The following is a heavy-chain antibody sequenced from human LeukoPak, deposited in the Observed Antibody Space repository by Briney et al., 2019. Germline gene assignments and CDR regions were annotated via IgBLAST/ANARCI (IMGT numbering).Heavy chain of an antibody. CDR1: GGSISSGDYY. CDR3: ARDHGDYWFDP. J-gene: IGHJ5*02. CDR2: IYYSGST. D-gene: IGHD4-17*01. V-gene: IGHV4-30-4*02. Sequence: SETLSLTCTVSGGSISSGDYYWSWIRQPPGKGLEWIGYIYYSGSTYYNPSLKSRVTISVDTSKNQFSLKLSSVTAADTAVYCCARDHGDYWFDPWGQGTLVTVSS.